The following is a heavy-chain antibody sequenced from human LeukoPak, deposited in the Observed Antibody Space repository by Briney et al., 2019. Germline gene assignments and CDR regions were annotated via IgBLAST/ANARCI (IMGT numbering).Heavy chain of an antibody. J-gene: IGHJ4*02. CDR1: GFTFSSYS. CDR2: ISSSSSTI. Sequence: GGSLRLSCAASGFTFSSYSMNWVRQAPGKGLEWVSYISSSSSTIYYADSVKGRFTISRDNAKNSLYLQMNSLRAEDTAVYYCASQQLEYFDYWGQGTLVTVSS. D-gene: IGHD6-13*01. V-gene: IGHV3-48*01. CDR3: ASQQLEYFDY.